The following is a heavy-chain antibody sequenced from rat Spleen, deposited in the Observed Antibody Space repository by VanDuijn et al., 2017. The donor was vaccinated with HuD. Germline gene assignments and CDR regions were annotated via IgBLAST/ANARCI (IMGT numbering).Heavy chain of an antibody. CDR2: MKYDGDT. CDR1: GFSLMDYS. V-gene: IGHV2S30*01. J-gene: IGHJ2*01. D-gene: IGHD1-4*01. CDR3: TRERVPGFAFYFDY. Sequence: VQLKESGPGLVQPSQTLSLTCTVSGFSLMDYSVQWVRQPPGKGLEWMGRMKYDGDTYYNSVLKSRLSISRDTSKSQVFLKMNSLQTEDTAIYYCTRERVPGFAFYFDYWGQGVMVTVSS.